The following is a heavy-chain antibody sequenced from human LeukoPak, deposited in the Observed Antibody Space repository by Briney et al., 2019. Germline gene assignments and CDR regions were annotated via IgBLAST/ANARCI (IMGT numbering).Heavy chain of an antibody. CDR1: GFTFSDYY. CDR2: ISSSGSTI. V-gene: IGHV3-11*01. J-gene: IGHJ3*02. Sequence: GGSLRLSCAASGFTFSDYYMSWIRQAPGKGLEWVSYISSSGSTIYYADSVKGRFTISRDNSKNTLYLQMNSLRAEDTAVYYCARTGAVAGNPGDDAFDIWGQGTMVTVSS. D-gene: IGHD6-19*01. CDR3: ARTGAVAGNPGDDAFDI.